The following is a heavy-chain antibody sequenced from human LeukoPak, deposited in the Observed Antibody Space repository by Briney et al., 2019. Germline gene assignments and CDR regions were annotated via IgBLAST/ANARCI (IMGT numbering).Heavy chain of an antibody. D-gene: IGHD2-2*03. CDR3: ARYGYCSSTSCYDYVDDAFDI. J-gene: IGHJ3*02. Sequence: GGSLRLSCAASGFTFSSYAMHWVRQAPGKGLEYVSAISSNGGSTYYANSVKGRFTISRDNAKNSLYLQMNSLGAEDTAVYYCARYGYCSSTSCYDYVDDAFDIWGQGTMVTVSS. V-gene: IGHV3-64*01. CDR2: ISSNGGST. CDR1: GFTFSSYA.